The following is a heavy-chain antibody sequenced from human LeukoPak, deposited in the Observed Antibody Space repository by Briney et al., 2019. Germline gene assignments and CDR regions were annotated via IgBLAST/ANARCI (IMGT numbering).Heavy chain of an antibody. CDR3: ARAYCSGGSCYWTYFGY. D-gene: IGHD2-15*01. J-gene: IGHJ4*02. Sequence: PSETLSLTCAVSGGSISSYYWSWIRQPPGKGLEWIGYIYYSGSTNYNPSLKSRVTISVDTSKNQFSLKLSSVTAADTAVYYCARAYCSGGSCYWTYFGYWGQGTLVTVSS. CDR1: GGSISSYY. CDR2: IYYSGST. V-gene: IGHV4-59*01.